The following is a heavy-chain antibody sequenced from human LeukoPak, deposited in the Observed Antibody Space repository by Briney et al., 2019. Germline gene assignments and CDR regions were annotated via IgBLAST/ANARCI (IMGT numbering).Heavy chain of an antibody. CDR1: GYTFTNYA. V-gene: IGHV1-46*01. D-gene: IGHD3-22*01. J-gene: IGHJ4*02. Sequence: ASVKVSCKASGYTFTNYAISWVRQATGQGLEWMGIINPSGGSTSYAQKFQGRVTMTRDMSTSTVYMELSSLRSEDTAVYYCARGGPYDSSGYYSRTLAPFDYWGQGTLVTVSS. CDR2: INPSGGST. CDR3: ARGGPYDSSGYYSRTLAPFDY.